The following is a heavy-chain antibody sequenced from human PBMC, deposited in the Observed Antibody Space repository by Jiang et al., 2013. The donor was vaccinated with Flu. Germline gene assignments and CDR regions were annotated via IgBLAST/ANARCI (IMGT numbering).Heavy chain of an antibody. D-gene: IGHD5-18*01. V-gene: IGHV4-39*07. J-gene: IGHJ4*02. CDR3: AREDVDSYGTFDY. CDR1: GGSISSSSYY. Sequence: ETLSLTCTVPGGSISSSSYYWGWIRQPPGKGLEWIGSIYYSGSTYYNPSLKSRVTISVDTSKNQFSLKLSSVTAADTAVYYCAREDVDSYGTFDYWGQGTLVTVSS. CDR2: IYYSGST.